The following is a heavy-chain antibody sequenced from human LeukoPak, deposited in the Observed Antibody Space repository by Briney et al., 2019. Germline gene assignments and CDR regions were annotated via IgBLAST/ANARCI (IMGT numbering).Heavy chain of an antibody. Sequence: WETLSLTCTVSGGSISSYYWSWIRQPAGKGLEWIGRIYTSGSTNYNPSLKSRVTMSVDTSKNQFSLKLSSVTAADTAVYYCVISSGYYTYDYWGQGTLVTVSS. CDR2: IYTSGST. D-gene: IGHD3-22*01. CDR1: GGSISSYY. V-gene: IGHV4-4*07. J-gene: IGHJ4*02. CDR3: VISSGYYTYDY.